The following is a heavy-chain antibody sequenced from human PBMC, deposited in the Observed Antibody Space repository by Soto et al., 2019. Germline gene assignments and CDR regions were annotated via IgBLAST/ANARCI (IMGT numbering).Heavy chain of an antibody. CDR2: IYYSGST. V-gene: IGHV4-39*01. CDR1: GGSISSSSYY. Sequence: SETLSLTCTVSGGSISSSSYYWGWIRQPPGKGLERIGRIYYSGSTYYNPSLKSRVTISVDTSKNQFSLKLSSVTAADTAVYYCARHRRGGYSGYESLSGLYYFDYWGQGTLVTVSS. D-gene: IGHD5-12*01. CDR3: ARHRRGGYSGYESLSGLYYFDY. J-gene: IGHJ4*02.